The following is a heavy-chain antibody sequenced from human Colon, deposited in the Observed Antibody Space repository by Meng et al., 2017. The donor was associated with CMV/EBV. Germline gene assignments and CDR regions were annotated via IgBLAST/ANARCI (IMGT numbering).Heavy chain of an antibody. Sequence: ASVKVSCKASGFPFTSYSFTWVRQAPGQGLEWLGWISAYNGNTNYAQIVQGRVTMTTDPSTTTAYMELRNLRSDDTAVYYCVRSLNDASGQFRDYWGQGTLVTVSS. D-gene: IGHD3-3*01. V-gene: IGHV1-18*04. CDR2: ISAYNGNT. CDR3: VRSLNDASGQFRDY. J-gene: IGHJ4*02. CDR1: GFPFTSYS.